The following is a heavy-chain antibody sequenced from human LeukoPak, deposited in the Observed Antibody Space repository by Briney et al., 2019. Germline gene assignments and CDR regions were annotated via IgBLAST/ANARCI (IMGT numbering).Heavy chain of an antibody. CDR2: IYYSGST. J-gene: IGHJ3*02. Sequence: SETLSLTCTVPGGSISSYYWSWIRQPPGKGLEWIGYIYYSGSTNYNPSLKSRVTISVDTSKNQFSLKLSSVNAADTPEYYCARVYSSSWSNAFDIWGQGTMVTVSS. D-gene: IGHD6-13*01. V-gene: IGHV4-59*01. CDR3: ARVYSSSWSNAFDI. CDR1: GGSISSYY.